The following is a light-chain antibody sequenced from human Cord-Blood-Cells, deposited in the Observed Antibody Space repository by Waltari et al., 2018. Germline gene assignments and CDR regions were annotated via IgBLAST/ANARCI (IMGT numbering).Light chain of an antibody. V-gene: IGKV1-33*01. Sequence: DIQITQSPSSLSASVGDRVTISCQASQDISNYLTWYQHKPGKAPKLLIYDASNLDTGGPSRFSGSGSATDFTFTISSLQPEDIATYYCQQSYSTPPSTFGQGTKLEIK. J-gene: IGKJ2*01. CDR2: DAS. CDR1: QDISNY. CDR3: QQSYSTPPST.